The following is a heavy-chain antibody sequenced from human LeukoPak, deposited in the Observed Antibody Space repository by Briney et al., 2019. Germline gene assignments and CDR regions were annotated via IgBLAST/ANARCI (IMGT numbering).Heavy chain of an antibody. J-gene: IGHJ6*03. D-gene: IGHD1-26*01. CDR1: GYTFTSYG. CDR2: ICAYNGNT. V-gene: IGHV1-18*01. Sequence: ASVKVSCKASGYTFTSYGISWVRQAPGQGLEWMGWICAYNGNTNYAQKFQGRVTITADESTSTAYMELSSLRSEDTAVYYCARGNDRGSYYMDVWGKGTTVTISS. CDR3: ARGNDRGSYYMDV.